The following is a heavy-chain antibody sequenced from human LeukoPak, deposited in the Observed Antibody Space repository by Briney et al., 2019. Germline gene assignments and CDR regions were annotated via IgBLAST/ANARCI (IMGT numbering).Heavy chain of an antibody. CDR1: GFTFHDYT. J-gene: IGHJ5*01. V-gene: IGHV3-43*02. Sequence: GGSLRLSCSASGFTFHDYTMHWVRQAPGKGLEWVSLVSGDGGTTYYADSVKGRFTISRDNSKNTLYLQMNSLRAEDTAVYYCARDLGGYADSWGQGTLVTVSS. D-gene: IGHD3-22*01. CDR3: ARDLGGYADS. CDR2: VSGDGGTT.